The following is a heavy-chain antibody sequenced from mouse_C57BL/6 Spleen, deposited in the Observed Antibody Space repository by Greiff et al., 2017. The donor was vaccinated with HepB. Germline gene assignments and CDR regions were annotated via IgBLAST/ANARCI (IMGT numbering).Heavy chain of an antibody. V-gene: IGHV1-82*01. CDR2: IYPGDGDT. CDR1: GYAFSSSW. J-gene: IGHJ4*01. CDR3: ARSYSKGYAMDY. Sequence: VQLQQSGPELVKPGASVKISCKASGYAFSSSWMNWVKQRPGKGLEWIGRIYPGDGDTNYNGKFKGKATLTADKSSSTAYMQLSGLTSEDSAVYFCARSYSKGYAMDYWGQGTSVTVSS. D-gene: IGHD2-5*01.